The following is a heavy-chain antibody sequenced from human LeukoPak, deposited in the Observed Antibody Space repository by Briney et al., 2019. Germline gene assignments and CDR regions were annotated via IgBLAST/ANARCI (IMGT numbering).Heavy chain of an antibody. V-gene: IGHV4-34*01. Sequence: KASETLSLTCAVYGGSLSGYYWSWIRQPPGKGLEWIGEINHSGATNYNPSLKSRVTIAVDTSKNQFSLRLSSVTAADTAVYYCAREPQSWGQGTLVTVSS. CDR1: GGSLSGYY. CDR2: INHSGAT. CDR3: AREPQS. J-gene: IGHJ4*02.